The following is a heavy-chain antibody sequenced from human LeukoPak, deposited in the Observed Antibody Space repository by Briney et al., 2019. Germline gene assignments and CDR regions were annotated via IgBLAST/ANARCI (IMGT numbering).Heavy chain of an antibody. V-gene: IGHV4-39*07. CDR1: GGSISSSSYY. Sequence: PSETLSLTCTVSGGSISSSSYYWGWIRQPPGKGLEWIGSVYYSGSTYYNPSLKSRVTISVDTSKNQFSLKLSSVTAADTAVYYCARDLDQGIMVYPRNWFDPWGQGTLVTVSS. J-gene: IGHJ5*02. CDR3: ARDLDQGIMVYPRNWFDP. D-gene: IGHD2-8*01. CDR2: VYYSGST.